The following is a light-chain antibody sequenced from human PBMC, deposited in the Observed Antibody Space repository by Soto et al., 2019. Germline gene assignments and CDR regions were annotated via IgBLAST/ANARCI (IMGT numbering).Light chain of an antibody. CDR2: DAS. J-gene: IGKJ1*01. CDR3: QQSYIIPWT. CDR1: QSVDRY. Sequence: DIQMTQSPSTLSASVGDRVSITCRASQSVDRYLAWYQQKPGKAPHLLIYDASSLESGVPSRFSGSGSGTEFTLTITSLQPEDFASYYCQQSYIIPWTFGQGTKVEIK. V-gene: IGKV1-5*01.